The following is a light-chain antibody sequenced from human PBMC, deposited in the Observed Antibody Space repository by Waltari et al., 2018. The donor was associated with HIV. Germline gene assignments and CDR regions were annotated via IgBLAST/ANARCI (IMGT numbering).Light chain of an antibody. CDR1: SRDFGGYNY. J-gene: IGLJ1*01. CDR2: DVS. Sequence: QSALTQPRSVSGSPGQSVTITCTGTSRDFGGYNYVFWYQQHPGKAPKLMIYDVSKRPSGVPDRFSGSKSGNTASLTISGLQAEDEADYYCCSYAGSYVFGTGTKVTVL. CDR3: CSYAGSYV. V-gene: IGLV2-11*01.